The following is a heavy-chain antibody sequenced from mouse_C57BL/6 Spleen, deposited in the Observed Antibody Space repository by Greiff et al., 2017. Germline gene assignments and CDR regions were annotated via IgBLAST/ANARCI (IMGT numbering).Heavy chain of an antibody. V-gene: IGHV1-82*01. CDR2: IYPGDGDT. CDR1: GYAFSSSW. Sequence: VQLQESGPELVKPGASVKISCKASGYAFSSSWMNWVKQRPGKGLEWIGRIYPGDGDTNYNGKFKGKATLTADKSSSTAYMQLSSLTSEDSAVYFCAVNYDYDGWFAYWGQGTLVTVSA. J-gene: IGHJ3*01. CDR3: AVNYDYDGWFAY. D-gene: IGHD2-4*01.